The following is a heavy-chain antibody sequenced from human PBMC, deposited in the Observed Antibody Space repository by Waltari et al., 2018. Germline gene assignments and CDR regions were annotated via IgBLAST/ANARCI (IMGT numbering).Heavy chain of an antibody. J-gene: IGHJ3*02. CDR1: GGTFSSYA. CDR2: ICASLGQA. V-gene: IGHV1-69*13. D-gene: IGHD5-12*01. Sequence: QVQLVQSGAEVKKPGSSVKVSCKASGGTFSSYAISWVRQAPGQGLEWMGGICASLGQANCAQKCQVSVTITADESTSTAYMERSSLRSEDTAVYYCARSVEMATIPDAFDIWGQGTMVTVSS. CDR3: ARSVEMATIPDAFDI.